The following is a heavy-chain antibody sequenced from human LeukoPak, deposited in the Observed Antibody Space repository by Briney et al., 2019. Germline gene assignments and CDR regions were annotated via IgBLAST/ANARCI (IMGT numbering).Heavy chain of an antibody. Sequence: SETLSLTCAVYGGSFSGYYWSWIRQPPGKGLEWIGEINHSGSTNYNPSLKSRVTISVDTSKNQFSLKLSSVTAADTAVYYCARAGYGDSDFDYWGQGTLVTVSS. D-gene: IGHD4-17*01. CDR1: GGSFSGYY. J-gene: IGHJ4*02. CDR2: INHSGST. V-gene: IGHV4-34*01. CDR3: ARAGYGDSDFDY.